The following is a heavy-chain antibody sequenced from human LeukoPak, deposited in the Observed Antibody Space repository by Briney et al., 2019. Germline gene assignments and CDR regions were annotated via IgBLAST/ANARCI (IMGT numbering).Heavy chain of an antibody. D-gene: IGHD5-12*01. V-gene: IGHV3-64D*06. J-gene: IGHJ1*01. CDR3: VKVGDSGYGEYYQH. CDR2: ISSDGGTT. CDR1: GFTFRDYP. Sequence: GGSLRLSCSASGFTFRDYPIHWVRQAPGGGLQYVSAISSDGGTTYYADSVRGRFTISRDNSKNTLHLQMSSLRAEDTALYYCVKVGDSGYGEYYQHWGQGTLVTVSS.